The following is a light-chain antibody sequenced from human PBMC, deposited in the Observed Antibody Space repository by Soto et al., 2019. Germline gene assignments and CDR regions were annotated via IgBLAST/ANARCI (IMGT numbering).Light chain of an antibody. CDR1: QAIRSA. CDR2: AAS. Sequence: AIQLTQSPSSLSASAGDRVTITCRASQAIRSALGWYQQKPGKVPKLLIYAASTLQSGVPSRFSGSGFGTDFTLTISRLQPEDFATYYCLLDFGYFWAFGQGTKVDIK. V-gene: IGKV1-6*01. J-gene: IGKJ1*01. CDR3: LLDFGYFWA.